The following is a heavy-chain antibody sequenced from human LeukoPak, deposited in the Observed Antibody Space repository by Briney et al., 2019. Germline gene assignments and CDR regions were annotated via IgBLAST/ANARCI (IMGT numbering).Heavy chain of an antibody. CDR3: AREANYYDYVWGSYRYDY. V-gene: IGHV1-69*05. Sequence: SVKVSCKASGGTFSSYAISWVREAPGQGLEWMGRIIPIFGTANYAQKFQGRVTITTDESTSTAYMELSSLRSEDTAVYYCAREANYYDYVWGSYRYDYWGQATLVTVSS. J-gene: IGHJ4*02. CDR1: GGTFSSYA. D-gene: IGHD3-16*02. CDR2: IIPIFGTA.